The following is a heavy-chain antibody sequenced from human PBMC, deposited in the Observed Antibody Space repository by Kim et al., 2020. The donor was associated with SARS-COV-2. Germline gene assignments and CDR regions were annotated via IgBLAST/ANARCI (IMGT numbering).Heavy chain of an antibody. CDR1: GGSFSGYY. CDR3: ARERSGSYRIFDY. J-gene: IGHJ4*02. D-gene: IGHD1-26*01. CDR2: INHSGST. V-gene: IGHV4-34*01. Sequence: SETLSLTCAVYGGSFSGYYWSWIRQPPGKGLEWIGEINHSGSTNYNPSLKSRVTISVDTSKNQFSLKLSSVTAADTAVYYCARERSGSYRIFDYWGQGTLVTVSS.